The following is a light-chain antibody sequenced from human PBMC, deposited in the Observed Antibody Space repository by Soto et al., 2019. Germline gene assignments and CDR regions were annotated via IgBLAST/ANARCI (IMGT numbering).Light chain of an antibody. CDR3: QFGTLVWT. CDR1: QSVSDTY. V-gene: IGKV3-20*01. Sequence: EIVLTQSPGTLSLSPGERATLSCRASQSVSDTYLAWYQQKPGQPPRLLIYGASNRATGIPDRFSGSGSGTDFTINVSRLEPEDFAVYYCQFGTLVWTFGQGTKVEIK. CDR2: GAS. J-gene: IGKJ1*01.